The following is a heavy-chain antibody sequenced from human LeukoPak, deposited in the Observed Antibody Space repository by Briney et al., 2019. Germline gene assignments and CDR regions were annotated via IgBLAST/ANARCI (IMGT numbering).Heavy chain of an antibody. CDR2: IYTSGST. CDR1: GGSTSSYY. Sequence: SETLSLTCTVSGGSTSSYYWSWIRQPAGKGLEWIGRIYTSGSTNYNPSLKSRVTMSVDTSRNQFSLKLSSVTAADTAVYYCARDVSYYGSGYDAFDIWGQGTMVTVSS. CDR3: ARDVSYYGSGYDAFDI. J-gene: IGHJ3*02. V-gene: IGHV4-4*07. D-gene: IGHD3-10*01.